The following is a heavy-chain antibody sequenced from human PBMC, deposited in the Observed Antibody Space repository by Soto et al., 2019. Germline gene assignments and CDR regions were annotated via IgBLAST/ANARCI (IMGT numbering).Heavy chain of an antibody. J-gene: IGHJ6*03. CDR3: ERAHDFWSGYYMDV. Sequence: QVQLQQWGAGLLKPSETLSLTCAVYGVSFSGYYWSWIRQPPGKGQEWLGETNHGGSTTYNPSLKGRVTLSVATSKNQFSLKLSSVTAADTAVYYCERAHDFWSGYYMDVWGKGTTVTVSS. V-gene: IGHV4-34*01. D-gene: IGHD3-3*01. CDR1: GVSFSGYY. CDR2: TNHGGST.